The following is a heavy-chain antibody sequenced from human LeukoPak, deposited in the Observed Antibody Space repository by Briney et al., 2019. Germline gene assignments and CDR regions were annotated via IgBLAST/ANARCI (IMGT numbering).Heavy chain of an antibody. CDR3: ATTYSSSWYALGY. Sequence: QPGRSLRLSCAASGFTFSSYAMHWVRQAPGKGLEWVAVISYDGSNKYYADSVKGRFTISRDNSKNTLYLQMNSLRAEDTAVYYCATTYSSSWYALGYWGQGTLVTVSS. CDR1: GFTFSSYA. V-gene: IGHV3-30-3*01. CDR2: ISYDGSNK. D-gene: IGHD6-13*01. J-gene: IGHJ4*02.